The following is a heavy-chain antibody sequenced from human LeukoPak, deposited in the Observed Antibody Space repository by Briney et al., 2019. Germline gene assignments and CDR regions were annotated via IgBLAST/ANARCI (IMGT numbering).Heavy chain of an antibody. Sequence: TGGSLRLSCAASGFTVSSNYMSWVRQAPGKGLEWVSVIYSGGSTYYADSVKGRFTIPRDNSKNTLYLQMNSLRAEDTAVYYCARDSPNLGIDYWGQGTLVTVSS. D-gene: IGHD3-16*01. J-gene: IGHJ4*02. CDR1: GFTVSSNY. V-gene: IGHV3-53*01. CDR2: IYSGGST. CDR3: ARDSPNLGIDY.